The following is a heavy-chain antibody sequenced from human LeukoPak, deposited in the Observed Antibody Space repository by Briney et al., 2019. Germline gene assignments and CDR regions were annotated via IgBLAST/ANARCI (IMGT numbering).Heavy chain of an antibody. D-gene: IGHD2-21*01. Sequence: SETLSLTWNVSGGSISGYYWNWFRQPAGKGLEWVGRVYTSGSTNYNPSLKSRVTMSVDTSKNQFSLNLSSVTAADTAVYYCARARGGDSRTFDYWGQGTLVTVSS. CDR3: ARARGGDSRTFDY. CDR1: GGSISGYY. J-gene: IGHJ4*02. CDR2: VYTSGST. V-gene: IGHV4-4*07.